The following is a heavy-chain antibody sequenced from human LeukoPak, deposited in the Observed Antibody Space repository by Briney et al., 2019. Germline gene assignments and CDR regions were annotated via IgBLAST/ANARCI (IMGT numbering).Heavy chain of an antibody. V-gene: IGHV1-2*02. Sequence: ASVKVSCKASGYTFTGYYMHWVRQAPGQGLEWMGWINPNSGGTNYAQKFQGRVTMTRDTSISTAYMELSRLRSGDTAVYYCARTPPACSSTSCYILDVWGKGTTVTVSS. J-gene: IGHJ6*04. CDR3: ARTPPACSSTSCYILDV. D-gene: IGHD2-2*02. CDR1: GYTFTGYY. CDR2: INPNSGGT.